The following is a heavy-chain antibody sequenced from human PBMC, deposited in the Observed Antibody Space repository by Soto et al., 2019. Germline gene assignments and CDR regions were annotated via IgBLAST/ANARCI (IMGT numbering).Heavy chain of an antibody. CDR2: IHYSGSA. CDR3: ARESYYDY. CDR1: GGSTSNYY. Sequence: QVQLQESGPGLVKPSETLSLTCTVSGGSTSNYYWGWIRQPPGKGLEWIGYIHYSGSANNNPSLRGRVNISLDTSENQFSLRLTSVTAADTAMYYCARESYYDYWGQGTLVIVSS. J-gene: IGHJ4*02. V-gene: IGHV4-59*01.